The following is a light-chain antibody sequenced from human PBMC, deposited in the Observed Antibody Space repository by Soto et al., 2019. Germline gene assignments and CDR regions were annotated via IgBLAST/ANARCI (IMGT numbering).Light chain of an antibody. CDR2: DVT. V-gene: IGLV2-14*01. CDR3: SSYVSTNTLN. CDR1: SSDIGGYNY. Sequence: QSVLTQPASVSGSPGQSIVISCTGTSSDIGGYNYVSWYQQHPGKAPKLIIYDVTIRPSGVSNRFSASKSGNTASLTISGLQAEDEADYYCSSYVSTNTLNFGTGTKLTVL. J-gene: IGLJ1*01.